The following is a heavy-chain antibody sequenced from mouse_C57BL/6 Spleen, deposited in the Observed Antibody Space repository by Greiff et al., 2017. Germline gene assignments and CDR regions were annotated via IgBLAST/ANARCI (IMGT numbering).Heavy chain of an antibody. J-gene: IGHJ1*03. CDR2: IDPETGGT. V-gene: IGHV1-15*01. CDR3: TPIYYYGSSYENFDV. D-gene: IGHD1-1*01. CDR1: GYTFTDYE. Sequence: VKLMESGAELVRPGASVTLSCKASGYTFTDYEMHWVKQTPVHGLEWIGAIDPETGGTAYNQKFKGKAILTADKSSSTAYMELRSLTSEDSAVYYCTPIYYYGSSYENFDVWGTGTTVTVSS.